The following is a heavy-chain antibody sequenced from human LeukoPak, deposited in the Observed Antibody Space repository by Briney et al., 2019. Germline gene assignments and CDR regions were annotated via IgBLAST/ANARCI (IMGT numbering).Heavy chain of an antibody. V-gene: IGHV4-59*01. CDR2: IYYSGST. CDR3: ARANYYGSGPETFDI. Sequence: PSETLSLTCIVSGGSISTYYWTWIRQPPGKGLEWIGYIYYSGSTNYNPSLKSRVTTSVDTSKNQFSLNLSSVTATDTAVYYCARANYYGSGPETFDIWGQGTMVTVSS. CDR1: GGSISTYY. J-gene: IGHJ3*02. D-gene: IGHD3-10*01.